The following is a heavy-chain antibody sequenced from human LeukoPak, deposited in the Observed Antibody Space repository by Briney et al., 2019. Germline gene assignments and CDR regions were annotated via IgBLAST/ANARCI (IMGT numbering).Heavy chain of an antibody. CDR1: GGSISSSNW. Sequence: SETLSLTCAVSGGSISSSNWWSWVRQPPGKGLEWIGSIYYSGSTYYNPSLKSRVTISVDTSKNQFSLKLSSVTAADTAVYYCARGRYYYGSGSYYNKYFDYWGQGTLVTVSS. V-gene: IGHV4-4*02. CDR2: IYYSGST. CDR3: ARGRYYYGSGSYYNKYFDY. J-gene: IGHJ4*01. D-gene: IGHD3-10*01.